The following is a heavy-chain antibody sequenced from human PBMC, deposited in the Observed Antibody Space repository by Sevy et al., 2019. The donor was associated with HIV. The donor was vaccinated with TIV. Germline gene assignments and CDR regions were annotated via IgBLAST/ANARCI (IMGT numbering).Heavy chain of an antibody. J-gene: IGHJ6*02. V-gene: IGHV3-74*01. CDR2: INTHGTNT. CDR3: AREGVDFWSATVDFYYGMDV. Sequence: GGSLRLSCAASGFTFSRYWMHWVRHAPGKGLVWVSRINTHGTNTIYADYVKGRFTISRDNAKNTVSLQMNSLRADDTGVYYCAREGVDFWSATVDFYYGMDVWGQGTTVTVSS. D-gene: IGHD3-3*01. CDR1: GFTFSRYW.